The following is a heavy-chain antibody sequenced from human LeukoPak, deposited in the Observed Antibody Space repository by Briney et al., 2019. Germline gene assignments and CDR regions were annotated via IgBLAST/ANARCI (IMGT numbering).Heavy chain of an antibody. D-gene: IGHD2-15*01. CDR1: GFTFSGSA. CDR2: IRSKANSYAT. J-gene: IGHJ6*02. CDR3: TRQDCSGGSCYVYYYYGMDV. Sequence: GGSLKLSCAASGFTFSGSAMHWVRQASGKGLEWVGRIRSKANSYATAYAASVKGRFTISRDDSKNTAYLQMNSLKTEDTAVYYCTRQDCSGGSCYVYYYYGMDVWGQGTTVTVSS. V-gene: IGHV3-73*01.